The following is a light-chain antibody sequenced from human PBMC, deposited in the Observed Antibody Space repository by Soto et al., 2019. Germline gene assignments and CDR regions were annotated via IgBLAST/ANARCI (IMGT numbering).Light chain of an antibody. V-gene: IGLV2-14*01. CDR1: SSDVGGYNY. Sequence: QSALTQPASVSGSPGQSITISCTGTSSDVGGYNYVSWYQQHPGKAPKLVIYEVTKRPSGVPHRFSGSKSGNTASLTISGLQADDEADYYCSSYITSNNLRVFGTGTKLTVL. CDR3: SSYITSNNLRV. CDR2: EVT. J-gene: IGLJ1*01.